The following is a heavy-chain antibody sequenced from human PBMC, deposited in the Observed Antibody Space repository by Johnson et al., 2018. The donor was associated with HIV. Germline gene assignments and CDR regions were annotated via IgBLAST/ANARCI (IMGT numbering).Heavy chain of an antibody. D-gene: IGHD4-17*01. CDR1: GFTFSNYA. CDR2: ISHDGSKK. J-gene: IGHJ3*02. Sequence: QVQLVESGGGLVQPGGSLRLSCAASGFTFSNYAMSWVRQAPGEGLEWVSVISHDGSKKYYADSVKGRFTIPRVNSKNMLYLQMNSLRVEDTAVYYCAKEGSRGTVTQAPDAFDIWGQGTVVTVSS. V-gene: IGHV3-30*04. CDR3: AKEGSRGTVTQAPDAFDI.